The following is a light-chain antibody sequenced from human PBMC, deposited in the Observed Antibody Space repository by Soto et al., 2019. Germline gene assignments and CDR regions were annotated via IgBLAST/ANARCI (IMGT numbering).Light chain of an antibody. CDR1: QSITTW. Sequence: DIQMTQSPSPLSASVGDTVTITCRASQSITTWLAWYQQKPGKVPKLLIYKAPSLESGVPSRFSGVGSGKEFTITISSLHPDDFANYYCQQYTTYSTFGQGTKVESK. CDR3: QQYTTYST. J-gene: IGKJ1*01. V-gene: IGKV1-5*03. CDR2: KAP.